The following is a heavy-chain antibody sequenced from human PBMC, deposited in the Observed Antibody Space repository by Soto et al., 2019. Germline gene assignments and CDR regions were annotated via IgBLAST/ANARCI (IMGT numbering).Heavy chain of an antibody. CDR1: GFSLTTRGVG. D-gene: IGHD3-16*01. J-gene: IGHJ5*02. V-gene: IGHV2-5*02. Sequence: QITLKESGPTLVKPTQTLTLTCTFSGFSLTTRGVGVGWIRQPPGKALECLALIYWDDDKRYSPYLQSRLSNPKDTYKNQVVLTMTNVDPVDTATYYCAHIPNYYQYDWFDPWGQGTLVSVSS. CDR3: AHIPNYYQYDWFDP. CDR2: IYWDDDK.